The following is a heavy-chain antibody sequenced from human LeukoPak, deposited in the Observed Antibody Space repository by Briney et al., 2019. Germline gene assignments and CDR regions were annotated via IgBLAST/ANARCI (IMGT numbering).Heavy chain of an antibody. V-gene: IGHV3-53*01. CDR2: IYTGESA. D-gene: IGHD1-1*01. Sequence: GGSLRLSCAVSGFIVSSNYMSWVRQAPGKRLEWVSVIYTGESASYADSVKGRFSISRDISENTLYLQMDSLRAEDTAVYYCVRDSRVDNPGLYWGQGTLVTVSS. CDR1: GFIVSSNY. CDR3: VRDSRVDNPGLY. J-gene: IGHJ4*02.